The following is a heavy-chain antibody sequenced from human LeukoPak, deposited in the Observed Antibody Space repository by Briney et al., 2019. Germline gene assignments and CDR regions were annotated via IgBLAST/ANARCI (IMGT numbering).Heavy chain of an antibody. Sequence: ASVKVSCKASGYTFTSYAMHWVRQAPGQRLEWMGWINAGNGNTKYSQKFQGRVTITRDTSASTAYMELSSLRSEDTAVYYCARVQRITIFFSRHPEFDYWGQGTLVTVSS. V-gene: IGHV1-3*01. CDR2: INAGNGNT. J-gene: IGHJ4*02. D-gene: IGHD3-9*01. CDR1: GYTFTSYA. CDR3: ARVQRITIFFSRHPEFDY.